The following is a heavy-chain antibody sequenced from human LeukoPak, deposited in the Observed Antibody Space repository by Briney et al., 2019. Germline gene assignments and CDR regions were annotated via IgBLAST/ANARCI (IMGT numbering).Heavy chain of an antibody. CDR2: INHSGST. CDR1: GGSISSNNYY. D-gene: IGHD3-10*01. J-gene: IGHJ6*03. Sequence: PSETLSLTCTVSGGSISSNNYYWSWIRQPPGKGLEWIGEINHSGSTNYNPSLKSRVTISVDTSKNQFSLKLSSVTAADTAVYYCARLKGGFGESREDYYYYMDVWGKGTTVTISS. V-gene: IGHV4-39*07. CDR3: ARLKGGFGESREDYYYYMDV.